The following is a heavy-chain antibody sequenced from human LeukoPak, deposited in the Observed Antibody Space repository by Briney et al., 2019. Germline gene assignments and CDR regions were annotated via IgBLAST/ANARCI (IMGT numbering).Heavy chain of an antibody. CDR2: INPNSGGT. J-gene: IGHJ4*02. V-gene: IGHV1-2*02. D-gene: IGHD3-22*01. CDR3: ASFLAYDSSGYYDY. CDR1: GYTFTGYY. Sequence: ASVKVSCKASGYTFTGYYMHWVRQAPGQGLEWMGWINPNSGGTNYAQKFQGRVTMTRDTSISTAYMELSRLRSDDTAVYYCASFLAYDSSGYYDYWGQGTLVTVSS.